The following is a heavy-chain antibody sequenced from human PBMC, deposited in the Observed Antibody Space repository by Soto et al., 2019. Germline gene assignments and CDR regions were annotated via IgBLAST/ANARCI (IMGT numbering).Heavy chain of an antibody. Sequence: SVKVSCKASGGTFSSYAISWARQAPGQGLEWMGGIIPIFGTANYAQKFQGRVTITADESTSTAYMELSSLRSEDTAVYYCARDPHGGYYDSSGYYHYYYYGMDVWGQGTTVTVSS. V-gene: IGHV1-69*13. CDR3: ARDPHGGYYDSSGYYHYYYYGMDV. J-gene: IGHJ6*02. CDR1: GGTFSSYA. D-gene: IGHD3-22*01. CDR2: IIPIFGTA.